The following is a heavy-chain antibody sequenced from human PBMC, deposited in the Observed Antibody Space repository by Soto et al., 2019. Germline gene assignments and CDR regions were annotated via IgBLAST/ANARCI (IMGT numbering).Heavy chain of an antibody. J-gene: IGHJ5*02. Sequence: PGGSLRLSCAASGFTFSSYAMSWVRQAPGKGLEWVSAISGSGGSTYYADSVKGRFTISRDNSKNTLYLQMNSLGAEDTAVYYCAKVYYDFWSGYPNWFDPWGQGTLVTVSS. CDR2: ISGSGGST. CDR1: GFTFSSYA. CDR3: AKVYYDFWSGYPNWFDP. D-gene: IGHD3-3*01. V-gene: IGHV3-23*01.